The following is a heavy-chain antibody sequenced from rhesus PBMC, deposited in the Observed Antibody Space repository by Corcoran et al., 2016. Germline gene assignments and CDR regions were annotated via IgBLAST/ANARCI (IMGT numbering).Heavy chain of an antibody. CDR1: GGSISGGYD. CDR3: ARLAVGFCSGGVCSYYFDY. CDR2: IFGNPGST. D-gene: IGHD2-8*01. Sequence: QVQLQESGPGLVKPSETLSLTCAVSGGSISGGYDWSWIRQSPGNGLEWIGYIFGNPGSTTYTPSLNNRVTISEDPSKNQFSLELTSVTAADTAVYYCARLAVGFCSGGVCSYYFDYWGQGVLVTVSS. J-gene: IGHJ4*01. V-gene: IGHV4-76*01.